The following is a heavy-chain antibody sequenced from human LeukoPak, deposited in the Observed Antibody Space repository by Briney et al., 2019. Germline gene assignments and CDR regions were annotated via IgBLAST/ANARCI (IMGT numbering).Heavy chain of an antibody. J-gene: IGHJ4*02. CDR1: GGSFSGYY. CDR2: INHSGST. CDR3: ARDVVGAPAVFGAWVFDY. Sequence: PSETLSLTCAVYGGSFSGYYWSWIRQPPGKGLEWIGEINHSGSTNYNPSLKSRVTISVDTSKNQFSLKLSSVTAADTAVYYCARDVVGAPAVFGAWVFDYWGQGTLVTVSS. V-gene: IGHV4-34*01. D-gene: IGHD1-26*01.